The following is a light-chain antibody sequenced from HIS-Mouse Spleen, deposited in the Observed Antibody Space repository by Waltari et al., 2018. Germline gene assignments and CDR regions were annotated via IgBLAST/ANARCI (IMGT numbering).Light chain of an antibody. Sequence: EIVLTQSPGTLYLSPGERATLSCRASQSVSSSYLAWYQKKPGQAPRLLIYGASSRATGIPDRFSGSGSGTDFTLTISRLEPEDFAVYYCQQYGSSPPYTFGQGTKLEIK. V-gene: IGKV3-20*01. CDR3: QQYGSSPPYT. J-gene: IGKJ2*01. CDR1: QSVSSSY. CDR2: GAS.